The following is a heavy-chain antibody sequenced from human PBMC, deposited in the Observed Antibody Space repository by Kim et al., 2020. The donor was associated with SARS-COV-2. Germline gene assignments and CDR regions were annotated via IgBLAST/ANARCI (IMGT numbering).Heavy chain of an antibody. V-gene: IGHV3-23*01. CDR3: AKDIRTIAAFGI. Sequence: YHADSVKGRFTISRDTSKNTLYLQMNSLRAEDTAVYYCAKDIRTIAAFGIWGQGTMVTVSS. J-gene: IGHJ3*02. D-gene: IGHD2-21*01.